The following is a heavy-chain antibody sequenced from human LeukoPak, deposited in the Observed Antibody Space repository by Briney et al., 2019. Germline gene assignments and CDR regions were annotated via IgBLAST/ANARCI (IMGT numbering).Heavy chain of an antibody. J-gene: IGHJ5*02. V-gene: IGHV4-39*07. Sequence: SETLSLTCTVSGGSISSSSYYWGWIRQPPGKGLEWIGSIYYSGSTYYNPSLKSRVTISVDTSKNQFSLKLSSVTAADTAVYYCARDPGFWSGYGQGFGWFDPWGQGTLVTVSS. D-gene: IGHD3-3*01. CDR2: IYYSGST. CDR3: ARDPGFWSGYGQGFGWFDP. CDR1: GGSISSSSYY.